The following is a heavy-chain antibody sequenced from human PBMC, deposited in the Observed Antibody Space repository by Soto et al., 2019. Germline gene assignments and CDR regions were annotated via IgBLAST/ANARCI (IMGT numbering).Heavy chain of an antibody. D-gene: IGHD1-1*01. CDR3: ARSHRATNNWPYYYDMDV. V-gene: IGHV1-2*02. Sequence: QVQLVQSGAEVKKPGASVKVSCKASGYTFNGYYIHWVRQAPGQGLEWVGWINPNSGATNNAQKFQGRVTMTRDTSISTVYMELSRLTSDDTAVYYCARSHRATNNWPYYYDMDVWGQGTTATVSS. CDR2: INPNSGAT. J-gene: IGHJ6*02. CDR1: GYTFNGYY.